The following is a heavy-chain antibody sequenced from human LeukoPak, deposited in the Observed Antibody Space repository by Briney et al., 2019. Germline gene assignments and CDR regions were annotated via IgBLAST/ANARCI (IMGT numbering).Heavy chain of an antibody. Sequence: ASVKVSCKASGYTFTSYGISWVRQAPGQGLEWMGWIGAYNGNTNYAQKLQGRVTMTTDTSTSTAYMELRSLRSDDTAAYYCARVAVAAPFDYWGQGTLVTVSS. J-gene: IGHJ4*02. CDR2: IGAYNGNT. D-gene: IGHD6-19*01. CDR3: ARVAVAAPFDY. V-gene: IGHV1-18*01. CDR1: GYTFTSYG.